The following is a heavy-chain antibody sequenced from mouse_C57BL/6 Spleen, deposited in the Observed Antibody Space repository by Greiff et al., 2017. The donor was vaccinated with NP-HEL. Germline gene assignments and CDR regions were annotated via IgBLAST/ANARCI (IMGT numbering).Heavy chain of an antibody. CDR3: TRDDYGKGTMDY. CDR2: ISSGGDYI. CDR1: GFTFSSYA. Sequence: DVKLQESGEGLVKPGGSLKLSCAASGFTFSSYAMSWVRQTPEKRLEWVAYISSGGDYIYYADTVKGRFTISRDNARNTLYLQMSSLKSEDTAMYYCTRDDYGKGTMDYWGQGTSVTVSS. V-gene: IGHV5-9-1*02. D-gene: IGHD2-1*01. J-gene: IGHJ4*01.